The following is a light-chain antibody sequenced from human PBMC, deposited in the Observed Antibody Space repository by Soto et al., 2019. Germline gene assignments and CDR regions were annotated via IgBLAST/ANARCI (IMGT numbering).Light chain of an antibody. J-gene: IGLJ1*01. CDR3: CSYTNSAYV. Sequence: QSVLTQPRSVSGSPGQSVTISCTGTSSDVGAYNYVSWYQQHPAKAPNLMIYDVSKRPSGVPDRFSGSKSGNTASLTISGLQAEDEGDYYCCSYTNSAYVFGNGTKVTV. CDR1: SSDVGAYNY. V-gene: IGLV2-11*01. CDR2: DVS.